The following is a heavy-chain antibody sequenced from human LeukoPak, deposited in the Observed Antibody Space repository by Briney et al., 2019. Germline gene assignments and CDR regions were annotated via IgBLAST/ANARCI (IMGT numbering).Heavy chain of an antibody. CDR3: AGLPGGRGYPIYYMDV. J-gene: IGHJ6*03. V-gene: IGHV5-51*03. Sequence: PGESPKISCKGSGYSFTSYWIGWVRQMPGKGLEWMGIIYPGDSDTRYSPSFQGQVTISADKSISTAYLQWSSLKASDTAMYYCAGLPGGRGYPIYYMDVWGKGTTVTVSS. D-gene: IGHD5-18*01. CDR1: GYSFTSYW. CDR2: IYPGDSDT.